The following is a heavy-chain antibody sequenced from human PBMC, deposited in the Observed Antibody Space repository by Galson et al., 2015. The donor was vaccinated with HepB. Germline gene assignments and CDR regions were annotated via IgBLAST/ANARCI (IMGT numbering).Heavy chain of an antibody. CDR3: ESGGGGVVIIDYFDY. Sequence: SLRLSCAASGFTFSSYSMNWVRQAPGKGLEWVSSISSSSSYIYYADSVKGRFTISRDNAKNSLYLQMNSLRAEDTAVYYCESGGGGVVIIDYFDYWGQGTLVTVSS. V-gene: IGHV3-21*01. CDR2: ISSSSSYI. J-gene: IGHJ4*02. CDR1: GFTFSSYS. D-gene: IGHD3-3*01.